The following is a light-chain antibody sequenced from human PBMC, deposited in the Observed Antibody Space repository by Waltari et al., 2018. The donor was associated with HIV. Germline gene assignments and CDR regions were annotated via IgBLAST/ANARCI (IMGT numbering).Light chain of an antibody. CDR3: CSYAGSSTFYV. V-gene: IGLV2-23*02. CDR1: SSDVGSYNV. J-gene: IGLJ1*01. CDR2: EVT. Sequence: QSALTQPASVSGSPGQSITISCTGTSSDVGSYNVFSWYQQHPGKAPKLMIYEVTKRPSGVSNRFSGSKSGNTASLTISGLQAEDEADYYCCSYAGSSTFYVFGTGTKVTVL.